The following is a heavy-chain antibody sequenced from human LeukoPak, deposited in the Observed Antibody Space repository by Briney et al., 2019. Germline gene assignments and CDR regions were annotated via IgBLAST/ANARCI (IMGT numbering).Heavy chain of an antibody. CDR2: IYHSGST. D-gene: IGHD3-3*01. J-gene: IGHJ4*02. Sequence: SETLSLTCAVSGYSISSGYYWGWIRQPPGKGLEWIGSIYHSGSTYYNPSLKSRVAISVDTSKNQFSLKLSSVTAADTAVYYCARSGSRYDFWSGYYNDYWGQGTLVTVSS. V-gene: IGHV4-38-2*01. CDR3: ARSGSRYDFWSGYYNDY. CDR1: GYSISSGYY.